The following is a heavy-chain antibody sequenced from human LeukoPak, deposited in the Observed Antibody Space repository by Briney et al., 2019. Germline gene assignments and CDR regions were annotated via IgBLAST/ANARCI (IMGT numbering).Heavy chain of an antibody. J-gene: IGHJ4*02. D-gene: IGHD2-15*01. Sequence: GGSLRLSCAASGFTFSSYAMHWVRQAPGKGLEYVSAISSNGGSTYYANSVKGRFTISRDNSKNTLYLQMGSLRAEDMAVYYCARTAGDCSGGSCYLPYDYWGQGTLVTVSS. V-gene: IGHV3-64*01. CDR2: ISSNGGST. CDR1: GFTFSSYA. CDR3: ARTAGDCSGGSCYLPYDY.